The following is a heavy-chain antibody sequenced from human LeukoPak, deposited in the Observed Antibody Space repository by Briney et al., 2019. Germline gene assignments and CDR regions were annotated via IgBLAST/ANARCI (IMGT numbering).Heavy chain of an antibody. CDR2: AYHNVNT. Sequence: PSETLSLTCTVSGVSIRSYYWNWIRQPPGQALEGIGYAYHNVNTKYNPCLKGRVTASVDASTNQTSLNLNSVIAADTAVYYCARWGTGVTTLNAFDMWGQGTMVTVSS. V-gene: IGHV4-59*01. J-gene: IGHJ3*02. CDR1: GVSIRSYY. CDR3: ARWGTGVTTLNAFDM. D-gene: IGHD4-11*01.